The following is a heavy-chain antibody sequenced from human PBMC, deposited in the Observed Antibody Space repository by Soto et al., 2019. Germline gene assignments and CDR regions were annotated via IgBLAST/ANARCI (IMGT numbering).Heavy chain of an antibody. CDR3: AKDRGYSYGWDYFDY. CDR2: ISGSGGST. D-gene: IGHD5-18*01. CDR1: GFTFSSYA. V-gene: IGHV3-23*01. Sequence: EVQLLESGGGLVQPGGSLRLSCAASGFTFSSYAMSWVLQAPGKGLEWVSAISGSGGSTYYADSVKGRFTISRDNSKNTLYLQMNSLRAEDTAVYYCAKDRGYSYGWDYFDYWGQGTLVTVSS. J-gene: IGHJ4*02.